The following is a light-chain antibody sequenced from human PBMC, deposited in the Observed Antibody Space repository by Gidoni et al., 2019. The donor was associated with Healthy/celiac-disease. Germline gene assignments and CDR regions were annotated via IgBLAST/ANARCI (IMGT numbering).Light chain of an antibody. J-gene: IGLJ2*01. CDR1: SRDVGGYNY. Sequence: QSALTQPASVSGSPGQSITISCTGTSRDVGGYNYVSWYQQHPGKARKLMIYDVSNRSSGVSNLFSGSKSGNTASLTISGLQAEDEADYYCSSYTSSSTLVFGGGTKLTVL. CDR3: SSYTSSSTLV. CDR2: DVS. V-gene: IGLV2-14*01.